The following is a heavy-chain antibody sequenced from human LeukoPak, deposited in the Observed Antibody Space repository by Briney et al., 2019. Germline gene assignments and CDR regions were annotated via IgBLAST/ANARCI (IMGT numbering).Heavy chain of an antibody. Sequence: QPGGSLRLSCAASGFTFSSYSMNWVRQAPGKGLEWVSYISSSSSTIYYADSVKGRFTISRDNAKNSLYLQMNSLRAEDTAVNYCARGARAKIDAFDIWGQGTMVTVSS. CDR2: ISSSSSTI. CDR3: ARGARAKIDAFDI. D-gene: IGHD3-16*01. J-gene: IGHJ3*02. CDR1: GFTFSSYS. V-gene: IGHV3-48*01.